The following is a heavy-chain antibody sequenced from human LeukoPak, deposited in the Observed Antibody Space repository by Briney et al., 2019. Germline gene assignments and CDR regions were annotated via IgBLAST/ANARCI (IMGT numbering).Heavy chain of an antibody. CDR3: ARREGERGAQYSSSWYDAFDI. CDR2: IYYSGST. Sequence: PSETLSLTCTVSGGSISSYYWSWIRQPPGKGLEWIGYIYYSGSTNYNPSLKSRVTISVDTSKNQFSLKLSSVTAADTAVYYCARREGERGAQYSSSWYDAFDIWGQGTMVTVSS. J-gene: IGHJ3*02. V-gene: IGHV4-59*08. D-gene: IGHD6-13*01. CDR1: GGSISSYY.